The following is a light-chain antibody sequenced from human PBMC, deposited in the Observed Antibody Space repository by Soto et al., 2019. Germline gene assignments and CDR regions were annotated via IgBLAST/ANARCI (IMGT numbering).Light chain of an antibody. CDR3: QQYDNWPPRWT. CDR2: GAS. J-gene: IGKJ2*01. V-gene: IGKV3-15*01. Sequence: EIVLTQSPGTLSLSPGERVTLSCRASQSVGTNLAWYQQKPCQAPRLLILGASTRASGIPAKFSGSGSGTEFTLSIGSLQSEDFAIYYCQQYDNWPPRWTFGQGTKVDIK. CDR1: QSVGTN.